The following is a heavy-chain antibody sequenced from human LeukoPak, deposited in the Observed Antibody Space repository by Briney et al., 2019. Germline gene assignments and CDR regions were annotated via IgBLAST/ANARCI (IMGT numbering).Heavy chain of an antibody. V-gene: IGHV1-8*01. D-gene: IGHD2-2*01. J-gene: IGHJ6*02. Sequence: ASVKVSCKASGYTFTSYDINWVRQATGQGLEWMGWMNPNSGNTGYAQKFQGRVTMTRNISISTAYMELSSLRSEDTAVYYCARSDCSSTSCYFYYYYYGMDVWGQGTTVTVSS. CDR2: MNPNSGNT. CDR1: GYTFTSYD. CDR3: ARSDCSSTSCYFYYYYYGMDV.